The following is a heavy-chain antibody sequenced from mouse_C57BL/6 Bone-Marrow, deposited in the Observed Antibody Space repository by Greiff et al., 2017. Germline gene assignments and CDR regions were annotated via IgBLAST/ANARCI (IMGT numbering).Heavy chain of an antibody. V-gene: IGHV1-80*01. CDR2: IYPGDGDT. D-gene: IGHD2-4*01. CDR1: GYAFSSYW. CDR3: ASGRLRRRFAY. Sequence: LVESGAELVKPGASVKISCKASGYAFSSYWMNWVKQRPGKGLVWIGQIYPGDGDTNYNGKFKGKATLTADKSSSTAYMQLSSLTSEDSAVYFCASGRLRRRFAYWGQGTLVTVSA. J-gene: IGHJ3*01.